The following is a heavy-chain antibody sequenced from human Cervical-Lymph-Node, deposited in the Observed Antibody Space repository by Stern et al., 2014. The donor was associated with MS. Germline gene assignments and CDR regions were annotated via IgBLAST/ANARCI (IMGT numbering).Heavy chain of an antibody. CDR3: AKSAVALMVFAPDS. V-gene: IGHV3-30*18. Sequence: VQLVESGGGVIQPGRSLTLSCAAYGFTFSTHGMHWVRQAPGKGLEWVALISYDGTNKYYPDSVKGRFTISRDNSKSTLYLQMNSLRPEDTALYYCAKSAVALMVFAPDSWGQGTLVTVSS. CDR2: ISYDGTNK. D-gene: IGHD2-8*01. CDR1: GFTFSTHG. J-gene: IGHJ4*02.